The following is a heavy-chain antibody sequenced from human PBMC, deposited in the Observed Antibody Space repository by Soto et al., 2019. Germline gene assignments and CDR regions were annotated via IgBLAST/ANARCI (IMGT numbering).Heavy chain of an antibody. D-gene: IGHD6-19*01. CDR3: AQRGKWDQWLLHY. V-gene: IGHV3-30*03. CDR1: GFTFNNYG. Sequence: QVQLVESGGGVVQPGRSLRLSCAASGFTFNNYGMHWVRQAPGKGLEWVAVISYDGSNKYYGDSVKGRFTISRDNSKNTLDLQMNSLRAGDTGVYYGAQRGKWDQWLLHYWGQGTLVTVSS. CDR2: ISYDGSNK. J-gene: IGHJ4*02.